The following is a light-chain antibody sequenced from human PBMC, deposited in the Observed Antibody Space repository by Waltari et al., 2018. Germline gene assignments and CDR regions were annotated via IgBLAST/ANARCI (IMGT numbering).Light chain of an antibody. CDR2: KNN. J-gene: IGLJ3*02. CDR1: SSNIGSNY. V-gene: IGLV1-47*01. CDR3: AAWDDSLSGLV. Sequence: QSVLTQPPSASGTPGQKVTISCNGSSSNIGSNYAYCYQQVPGTAPKLLIFKNNQRPSGVPDRFSDSKSGTSASLAINGLRSEDEADYYCAAWDDSLSGLVLGGGTKVTVL.